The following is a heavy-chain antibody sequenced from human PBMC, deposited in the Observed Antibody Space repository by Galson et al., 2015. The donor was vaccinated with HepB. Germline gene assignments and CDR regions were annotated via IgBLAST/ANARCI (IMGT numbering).Heavy chain of an antibody. D-gene: IGHD1-1*01. CDR3: ARRPTGTTLYYYYGVDV. Sequence: SLRLSCAASGFTFSSYSMNWVRQAPGKGLEWVSSISSSSSYIYYADSVKGRFTISRDNAKNSLYLQMNSLRAEDTAVYYCARRPTGTTLYYYYGVDVWGQGTTVTVSS. CDR1: GFTFSSYS. V-gene: IGHV3-21*01. J-gene: IGHJ6*02. CDR2: ISSSSSYI.